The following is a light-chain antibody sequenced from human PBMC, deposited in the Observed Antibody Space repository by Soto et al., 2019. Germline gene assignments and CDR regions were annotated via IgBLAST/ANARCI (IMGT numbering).Light chain of an antibody. V-gene: IGKV3-15*01. J-gene: IGKJ5*01. CDR1: QSVSSN. Sequence: EIVMTQSPATLSVSPGERATLSCRASQSVSSNLARYQQKPGQAPRLLIYGASTRAAGVPARFSGSRSGTEFTLTISSLQSGDFAVYYCQQFNNWPPITFGQGTRLEIK. CDR2: GAS. CDR3: QQFNNWPPIT.